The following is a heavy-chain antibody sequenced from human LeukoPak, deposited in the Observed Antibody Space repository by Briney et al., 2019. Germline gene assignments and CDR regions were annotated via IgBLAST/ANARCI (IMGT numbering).Heavy chain of an antibody. Sequence: SETLSLTCAVYGGPFSGYYWSWIRQPPGKGLEWIGEINHSGSTNYNPSLKSRVTISVDTSKNQFSLKLSSVTAADTAVYYCASLPAGPSDYWGQGTLVTVSS. D-gene: IGHD6-13*01. CDR2: INHSGST. V-gene: IGHV4-34*01. CDR1: GGPFSGYY. CDR3: ASLPAGPSDY. J-gene: IGHJ4*02.